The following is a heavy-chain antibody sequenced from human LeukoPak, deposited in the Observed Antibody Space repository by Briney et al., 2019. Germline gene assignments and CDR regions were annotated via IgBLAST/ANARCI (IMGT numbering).Heavy chain of an antibody. J-gene: IGHJ6*03. D-gene: IGHD3-22*01. CDR2: IWYDGSNK. V-gene: IGHV3-33*06. CDR3: AKSGVTMNYYYMDV. CDR1: GFTFSNYG. Sequence: PGRSLRLSCAASGFTFSNYGMHWVRQAPGKGLEWVALIWYDGSNKYYADSVKGRFTISRDNSKNTLYLQMNSLRAEDTAVYYCAKSGVTMNYYYMDVWGKGTTVTVSS.